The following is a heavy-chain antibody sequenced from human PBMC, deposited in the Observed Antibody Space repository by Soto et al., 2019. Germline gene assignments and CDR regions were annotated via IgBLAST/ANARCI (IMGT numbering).Heavy chain of an antibody. Sequence: SETLSLTCTVSGGSIYSSSYSWGWIRQPPGKGLEWIGSIYYSGSTSYNPSLKSRVTVSVDTSKSQFSLKLSSVTAADTAVFYCERQTNFHGNNRFFDCWGQGSLVTVSS. V-gene: IGHV4-39*01. J-gene: IGHJ4*02. CDR3: ERQTNFHGNNRFFDC. CDR2: IYYSGST. D-gene: IGHD1-20*01. CDR1: GGSIYSSSYS.